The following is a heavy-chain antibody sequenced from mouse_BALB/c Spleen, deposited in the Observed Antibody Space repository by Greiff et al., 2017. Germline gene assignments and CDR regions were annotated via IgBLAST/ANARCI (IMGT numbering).Heavy chain of an antibody. CDR2: ISYSGST. CDR3: ARGPFTTGYWYFDV. D-gene: IGHD1-1*01. J-gene: IGHJ1*01. CDR1: GDSITSGY. V-gene: IGHV3-8*02. Sequence: VQLKQSGPSLVKPSQTLSLTCSVTGDSITSGYWNWIRKFPGNKLEYMGYISYSGSTYYNPSLKSRISITRDTSKNQYYLQLNSVTTEDTATYYCARGPFTTGYWYFDVWGAGTTVTVSS.